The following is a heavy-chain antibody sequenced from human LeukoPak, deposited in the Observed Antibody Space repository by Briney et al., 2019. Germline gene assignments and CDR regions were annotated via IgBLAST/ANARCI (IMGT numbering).Heavy chain of an antibody. J-gene: IGHJ4*02. Sequence: GGSLRLSCTASGFTFSSTGMHWVRQAPGKGLEWVSYIRYDGNNKYYGDSVKGRLTVSRDNSKNTLYLQMNSLRAEDTAVYYCAKGSRGNYDYWGQGTLVTVSS. CDR1: GFTFSSTG. D-gene: IGHD1-26*01. CDR2: IRYDGNNK. V-gene: IGHV3-30*02. CDR3: AKGSRGNYDY.